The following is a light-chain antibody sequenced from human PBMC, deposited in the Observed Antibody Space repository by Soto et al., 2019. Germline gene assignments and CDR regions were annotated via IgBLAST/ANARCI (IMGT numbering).Light chain of an antibody. CDR3: MQRIEFPWT. V-gene: IGKV1-5*03. CDR1: QNIYTW. J-gene: IGKJ1*01. Sequence: DYQVTQSPSTLSASVGDRVTITCRASQNIYTWLAWYQQKPGIAPKLLIHKASTLESGVPSRFSGSGSGTDFTLKISSVEAEDVGIYYCMQRIEFPWTFGQGTKVDIK. CDR2: KAS.